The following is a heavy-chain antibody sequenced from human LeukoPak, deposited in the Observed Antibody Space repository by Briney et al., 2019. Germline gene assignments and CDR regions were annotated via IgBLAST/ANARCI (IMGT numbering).Heavy chain of an antibody. D-gene: IGHD1-26*01. J-gene: IGHJ4*02. CDR2: ISSSSSTI. V-gene: IGHV3-48*04. CDR3: ARESSGTSSGSYDY. CDR1: GFPFSSYS. Sequence: GSLRLSCAASGFPFSSYSMNWVRQAPGKGLGWGSYISSSSSTIYYADSVKGRFTISRDNAKNSLYLQMNSLRAEDTAVYYCARESSGTSSGSYDYWGQGTLVTVSS.